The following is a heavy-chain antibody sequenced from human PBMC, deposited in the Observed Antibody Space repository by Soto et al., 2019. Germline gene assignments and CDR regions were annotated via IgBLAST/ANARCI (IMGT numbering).Heavy chain of an antibody. J-gene: IGHJ5*02. Sequence: PSETLSLTCTVSGGSVSSGRYYWSWIRQPPGKGLEWSGYIYYRESTNYNPPLKRRVTISVDTSKNQCSLKLSSVTAADTAVYYCAREPAVRSAASTNWCDPWGQVTLVTV. CDR2: IYYREST. V-gene: IGHV4-61*01. CDR1: GGSVSSGRYY. CDR3: AREPAVRSAASTNWCDP.